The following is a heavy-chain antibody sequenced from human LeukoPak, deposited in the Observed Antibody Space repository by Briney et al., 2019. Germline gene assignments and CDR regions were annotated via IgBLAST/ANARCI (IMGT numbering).Heavy chain of an antibody. Sequence: SVTVSCKASGGTFSSYAISWVRQAPGQGLEWMGRIIPILGIANYAQKFQGRVTITADKSTSTAYMELSSLRSEDTAVYYCARDPKGQQLDDWFDPWGQGTLVTVSS. CDR2: IIPILGIA. CDR1: GGTFSSYA. J-gene: IGHJ5*02. CDR3: ARDPKGQQLDDWFDP. D-gene: IGHD6-13*01. V-gene: IGHV1-69*04.